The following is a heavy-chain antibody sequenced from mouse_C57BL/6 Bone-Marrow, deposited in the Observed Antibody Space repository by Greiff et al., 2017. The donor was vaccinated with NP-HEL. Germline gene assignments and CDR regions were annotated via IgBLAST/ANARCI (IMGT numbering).Heavy chain of an antibody. D-gene: IGHD1-1*01. CDR3: ARITTVVATPV. CDR2: IHPDSGST. Sequence: QVQLQQPGAELVKPGASVKLSCKASGYTFTSYWMHWVKQRPGQGLEWIGMIHPDSGSTNYNEKFKSKATLTVDKSSSTAYMQLSSLTSEDSAVYYCARITTVVATPVWGTGTTVTVSS. CDR1: GYTFTSYW. V-gene: IGHV1-64*01. J-gene: IGHJ1*03.